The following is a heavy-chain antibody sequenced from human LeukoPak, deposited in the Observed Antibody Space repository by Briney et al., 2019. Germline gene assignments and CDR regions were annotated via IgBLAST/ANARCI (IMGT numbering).Heavy chain of an antibody. CDR3: ARGRDGFDP. CDR2: MYPNSGNT. Sequence: ASVKVSCKASGYTFTSYDINWVRQATGQGLEWMGWMYPNSGNTGYTQKFQGRVTMTRNTSISTAYMELSRLRSDDMAVYYCARGRDGFDPWGQGTLVTVAS. CDR1: GYTFTSYD. J-gene: IGHJ5*02. V-gene: IGHV1-8*01.